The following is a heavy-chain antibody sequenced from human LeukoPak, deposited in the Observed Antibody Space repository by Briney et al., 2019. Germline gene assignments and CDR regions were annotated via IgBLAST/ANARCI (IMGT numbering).Heavy chain of an antibody. CDR2: IYYSGST. CDR3: ARGRGYSYGPFDY. J-gene: IGHJ4*02. D-gene: IGHD5-18*01. Sequence: SETLSLTCTISGGSISSYYWSWIRQPPGKGLEWIGYIYYSGSTYYNPSLKSRVTISVDTSKNQFSLKLSSVTAADTAVYYCARGRGYSYGPFDYWGQGTLVTVSS. CDR1: GGSISSYY. V-gene: IGHV4-59*12.